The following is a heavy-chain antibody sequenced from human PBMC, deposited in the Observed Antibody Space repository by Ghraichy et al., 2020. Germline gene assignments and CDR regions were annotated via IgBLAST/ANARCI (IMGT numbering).Heavy chain of an antibody. CDR1: GYTFSSYA. J-gene: IGHJ4*02. CDR2: ISAGGSST. CDR3: GKEGKNFDF. Sequence: LSLTCAASGYTFSSYAMSWVRQPPGKGLEWVSAISAGGSSTYYADSVKGRFTISRDDSDNSKSMLYLQMNSLRAEDTAVYYCGKEGKNFDFWGQGTLVTVSS. D-gene: IGHD4-23*01. V-gene: IGHV3-23*01.